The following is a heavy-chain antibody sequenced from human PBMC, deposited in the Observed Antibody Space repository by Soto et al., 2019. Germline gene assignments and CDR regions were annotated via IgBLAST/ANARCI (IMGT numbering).Heavy chain of an antibody. CDR1: GGPFSGYY. CDR2: INHSGST. J-gene: IGHJ4*02. Sequence: PSETLSLTCAVYGGPFSGYYWSWIRQPPGKGLEWIGEINHSGSTYYNPSLKSRVTISVDRSKNQFSLKLSSVTAADTAVYYCARGVLVAYYYDSSGYFFDYWGQGTLVTVSS. CDR3: ARGVLVAYYYDSSGYFFDY. D-gene: IGHD3-22*01. V-gene: IGHV4-34*01.